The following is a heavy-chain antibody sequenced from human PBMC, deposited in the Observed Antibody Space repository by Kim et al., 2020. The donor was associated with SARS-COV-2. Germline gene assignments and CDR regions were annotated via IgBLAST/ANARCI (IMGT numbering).Heavy chain of an antibody. J-gene: IGHJ4*01. CDR3: ERSEAGQWLVHPVYFDY. D-gene: IGHD6-19*01. CDR2: IYYSGST. V-gene: IGHV4-59*08. CDR1: GGSISSYY. Sequence: SETLSLTCTVSGGSISSYYWSWIRQPPGKGLEWIGYIYYSGSTNYNPSLKSRVTISVATSTTQFPLTLSPVTAADTAASYCERSEAGQWLVHPVYFDYWG.